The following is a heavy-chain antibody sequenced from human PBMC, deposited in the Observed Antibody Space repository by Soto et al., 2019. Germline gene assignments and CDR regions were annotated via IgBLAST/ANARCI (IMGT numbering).Heavy chain of an antibody. CDR1: GFTFSSYA. V-gene: IGHV3-23*01. D-gene: IGHD3-3*01. CDR3: AKAQRFLEWLSPLDP. J-gene: IGHJ5*02. CDR2: ISGSGDST. Sequence: EVQLLASGGGLVQPGGSLRLSCAASGFTFSSYAMSWVRQAPGKGLEWVSGISGSGDSTYYAGSVKGRFTISRDNSKNTLYLQMNNLRAEDTAVYYCAKAQRFLEWLSPLDPWGQGTLVTVSS.